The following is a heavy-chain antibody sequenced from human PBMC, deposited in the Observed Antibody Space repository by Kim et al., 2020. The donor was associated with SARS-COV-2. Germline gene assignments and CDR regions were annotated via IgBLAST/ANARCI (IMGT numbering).Heavy chain of an antibody. D-gene: IGHD2-15*01. CDR2: ISSNSSKK. Sequence: GGSLRLSCAASGFTFSSYGMNWVRQAPGKGLEWVAAISSNSSKKYYADSVKGRFTISRDNAKNTLYLQMNSLRAEDTPVYYCAKARLGGWYHTAYCAYW. J-gene: IGHJ2*01. CDR1: GFTFSSYG. V-gene: IGHV3-21*01. CDR3: AKARLGGWYHTAYCAYW.